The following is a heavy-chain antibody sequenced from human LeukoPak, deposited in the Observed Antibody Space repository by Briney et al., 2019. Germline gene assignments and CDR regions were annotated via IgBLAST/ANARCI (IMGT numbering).Heavy chain of an antibody. CDR3: AREGGGGEYCTNGVCYDYYYYMDV. D-gene: IGHD2-8*01. Sequence: GGSLRLSCAASGFTFSDYYMSWIRQAPGKGLEWVSYISSSGSTIYYADSVKGRFTISRDNAKNSLYLQMNSLRAEDTAVYYCAREGGGGEYCTNGVCYDYYYYMDVWGKGTTVTVSS. J-gene: IGHJ6*03. CDR1: GFTFSDYY. V-gene: IGHV3-11*04. CDR2: ISSSGSTI.